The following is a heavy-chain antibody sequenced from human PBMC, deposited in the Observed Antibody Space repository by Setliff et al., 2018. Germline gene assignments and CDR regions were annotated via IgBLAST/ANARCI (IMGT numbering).Heavy chain of an antibody. Sequence: GESLKISCKGSGYSFTSYWIGWVRQMPGKGLEWMGIIYPGDSDTRYSPSFQGQVTISADKSISTAYLQWSSLKASDTAMYYCARRPYSSSFLSPFVGNWFDPWSQGTRVTSP. V-gene: IGHV5-51*01. D-gene: IGHD6-13*01. J-gene: IGHJ5*02. CDR1: GYSFTSYW. CDR2: IYPGDSDT. CDR3: ARRPYSSSFLSPFVGNWFDP.